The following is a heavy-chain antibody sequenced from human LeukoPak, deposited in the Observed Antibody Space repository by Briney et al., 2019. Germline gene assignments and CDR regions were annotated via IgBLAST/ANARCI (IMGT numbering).Heavy chain of an antibody. Sequence: GGSLRLSCAASGFTFSSYEMNWVRQAPGKGLEWVSYIRSSGSTIYYADSVKGRFTISRDNAKNSLYLQMNSLRAEDTAVYYCARDRSYANDYWGQGTLVTVSS. V-gene: IGHV3-48*03. J-gene: IGHJ4*02. CDR1: GFTFSSYE. D-gene: IGHD1-26*01. CDR3: ARDRSYANDY. CDR2: IRSSGSTI.